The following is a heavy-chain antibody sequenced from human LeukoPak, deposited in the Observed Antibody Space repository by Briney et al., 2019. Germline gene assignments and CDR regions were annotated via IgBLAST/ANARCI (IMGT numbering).Heavy chain of an antibody. CDR3: ARDEGRDGYNYYYYYGMDV. CDR2: IIPIFGIA. J-gene: IGHJ6*02. Sequence: GSSVKVSCKASGGTFSSYAISWVRQAPGQGLEWMGRIIPIFGIANYAQKFQGRVTITADKSTSTAYMELSSLRSEDTAVYYCARDEGRDGYNYYYYYGMDVWGQGTTVTVSS. V-gene: IGHV1-69*04. D-gene: IGHD5-24*01. CDR1: GGTFSSYA.